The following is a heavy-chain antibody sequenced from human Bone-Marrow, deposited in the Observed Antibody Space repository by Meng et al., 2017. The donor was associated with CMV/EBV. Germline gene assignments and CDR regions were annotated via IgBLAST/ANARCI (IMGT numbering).Heavy chain of an antibody. CDR1: GGSFSGYY. CDR2: INHSGST. CDR3: ARLIVVVPARGWFDP. J-gene: IGHJ5*02. D-gene: IGHD2-2*01. V-gene: IGHV4-34*01. Sequence: SETLSLTCAVYGGSFSGYYWSWIRQPPGKGLEWIGEINHSGSTNYNPSLKSRVTISVDTSKNQFSLKLSSVTAADTAVYYCARLIVVVPARGWFDPWGQGTLVTVSS.